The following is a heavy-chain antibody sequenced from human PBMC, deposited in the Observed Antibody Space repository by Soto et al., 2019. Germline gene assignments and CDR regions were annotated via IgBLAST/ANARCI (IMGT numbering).Heavy chain of an antibody. J-gene: IGHJ6*02. Sequence: SETLSLTCAVYGGSFSGYYWSWIRQPPGKGLEWIGEINHSGSTNYNPSLKSRVTISVDTSKNQFSLKLSSVTAADTAVYYCARYCGGDCYTYYYYGLDVWGQGTTVTVSS. CDR1: GGSFSGYY. D-gene: IGHD2-21*02. CDR3: ARYCGGDCYTYYYYGLDV. V-gene: IGHV4-34*01. CDR2: INHSGST.